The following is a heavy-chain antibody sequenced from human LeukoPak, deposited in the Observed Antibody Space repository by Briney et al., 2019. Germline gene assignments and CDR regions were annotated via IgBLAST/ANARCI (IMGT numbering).Heavy chain of an antibody. V-gene: IGHV4-39*07. CDR1: GGSISSSSYY. CDR3: ARDLSTDCTNGVCYSGVGWFDP. J-gene: IGHJ5*02. Sequence: SETLSLTCTVSGGSISSSSYYWGWIRQPPGKGLEWIGSIYYSGSTYYNPSLKSRVTISVDTSKNQFSLKLSSVTAADTAVYHCARDLSTDCTNGVCYSGVGWFDPWGQGTLVTVSS. CDR2: IYYSGST. D-gene: IGHD2-8*01.